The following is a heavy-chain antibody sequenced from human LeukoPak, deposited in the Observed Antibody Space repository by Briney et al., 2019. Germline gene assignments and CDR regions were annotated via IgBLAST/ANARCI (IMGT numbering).Heavy chain of an antibody. CDR2: IFYSGTT. CDR1: GGSISSYY. J-gene: IGHJ5*02. D-gene: IGHD6-13*01. V-gene: IGHV4-59*01. Sequence: SETLSLTCTVSGGSISSYYWSWIRQPPGKGLEWIGFIFYSGTTNYNPSLKSRVTISVDTSKNQFSLKLSSVTAADTAVYYCARAYSSSWYWNWFDPWGQGTLVTVSS. CDR3: ARAYSSSWYWNWFDP.